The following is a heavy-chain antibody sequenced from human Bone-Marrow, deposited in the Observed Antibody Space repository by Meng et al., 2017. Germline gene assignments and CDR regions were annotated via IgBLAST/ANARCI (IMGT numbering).Heavy chain of an antibody. D-gene: IGHD3-10*01. J-gene: IGHJ4*02. CDR3: ATGRGSSYSDY. V-gene: IGHV3-74*01. Sequence: EVQMVESGGGLVQPGGSLRLSCAASVFPFNKYWMHWVRQAPGKGLVWVSRIKSDGSMTNYADSVKGRFTISRDNAKNTLYLQMNSLTTEDTAVYYCATGRGSSYSDYWGQGTLVTVSS. CDR2: IKSDGSMT. CDR1: VFPFNKYW.